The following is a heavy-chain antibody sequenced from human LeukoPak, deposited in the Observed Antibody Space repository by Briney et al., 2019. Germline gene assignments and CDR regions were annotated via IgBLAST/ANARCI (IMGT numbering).Heavy chain of an antibody. Sequence: SETLSLTCTVSGGSIHSYWSWIRQPAGKGLEWIGRISGSGTITYNPALQSRLTISIDTSKNQFSLKLMSVTAADTAVYYCARGSYSFDSSSSPLGPLFDSWGQGTLVTVSS. D-gene: IGHD3-22*01. CDR1: GGSIHSY. J-gene: IGHJ4*02. CDR3: ARGSYSFDSSSSPLGPLFDS. V-gene: IGHV4-4*07. CDR2: ISGSGTI.